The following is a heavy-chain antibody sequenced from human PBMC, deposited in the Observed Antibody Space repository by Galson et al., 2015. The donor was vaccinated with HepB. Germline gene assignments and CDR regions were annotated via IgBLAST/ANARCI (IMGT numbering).Heavy chain of an antibody. D-gene: IGHD6-19*01. V-gene: IGHV1-18*01. CDR1: GYTFTSYG. J-gene: IGHJ5*02. CDR3: AGYGGTGYSSLRRNWFDP. CDR2: ISAYNGNT. Sequence: SVKVSCKASGYTFTSYGISWVRQAPGQGLEWVGWISAYNGNTNYAQKFQGRGTMTTDTSTSTAYMELRSLRSDDTAVYYCAGYGGTGYSSLRRNWFDPWGQGTLVTVSS.